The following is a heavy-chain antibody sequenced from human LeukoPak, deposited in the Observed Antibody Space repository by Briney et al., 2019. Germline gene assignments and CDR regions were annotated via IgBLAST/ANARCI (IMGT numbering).Heavy chain of an antibody. Sequence: ASVKVSCKASGYTFTSHHINWLLQAAGQGLEWMGWMNPGSGNTVSAQKFQGRVTMTWDTSISTAYMELSSLRSEDTAVYYCARGRPTNLGGIYWGQGTLVTVSS. CDR3: ARGRPTNLGGIY. V-gene: IGHV1-8*01. J-gene: IGHJ4*02. CDR2: MNPGSGNT. CDR1: GYTFTSHH. D-gene: IGHD7-27*01.